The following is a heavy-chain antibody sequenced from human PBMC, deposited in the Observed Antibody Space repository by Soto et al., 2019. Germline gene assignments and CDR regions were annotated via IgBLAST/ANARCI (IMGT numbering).Heavy chain of an antibody. V-gene: IGHV1-69*13. CDR1: GGTFSSYA. CDR3: EVVPAAIRGYYYYGMDV. J-gene: IGHJ6*02. CDR2: IIPIFGTA. Sequence: SVKVSCKASGGTFSSYAISWVRQAPGQGLEWMGGIIPIFGTANYAQKFQGRVTITADESTSTAYMELSSLRSEDTAVYYCEVVPAAIRGYYYYGMDVWGQGTTVTVSS. D-gene: IGHD2-2*02.